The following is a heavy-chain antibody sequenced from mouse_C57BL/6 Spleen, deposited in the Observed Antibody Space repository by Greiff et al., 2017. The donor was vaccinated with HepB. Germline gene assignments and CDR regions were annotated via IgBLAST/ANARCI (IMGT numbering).Heavy chain of an antibody. J-gene: IGHJ3*01. CDR1: GYSFTGYY. D-gene: IGHD2-3*01. CDR3: ARTAYDGYYGGFAY. V-gene: IGHV1-42*01. Sequence: VQLQQSGPELVKPGASVKISCKASGYSFTGYYMNWVKQSPEKSLEWIGEINPSTGGTTYNQKFKAKATLTVDKSSSTAYMQLKSLTSDDSAVYYCARTAYDGYYGGFAYWGQGTLVTVSA. CDR2: INPSTGGT.